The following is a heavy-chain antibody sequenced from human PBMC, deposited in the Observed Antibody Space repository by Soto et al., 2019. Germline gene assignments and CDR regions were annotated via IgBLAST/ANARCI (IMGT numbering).Heavy chain of an antibody. J-gene: IGHJ6*02. CDR1: GGTFSSYA. V-gene: IGHV1-69*01. Sequence: QVQLVQSGAEVKKPGSSVKVSCKASGGTFSSYAISWVRQAPGQGLEWMGGIIPIFGTANYAQKIQGRVTITADESKSTAYMELSSLRSEATAVYYCARWVLPAAIEPYGMDVWGQGTTVTVSS. D-gene: IGHD2-2*01. CDR2: IIPIFGTA. CDR3: ARWVLPAAIEPYGMDV.